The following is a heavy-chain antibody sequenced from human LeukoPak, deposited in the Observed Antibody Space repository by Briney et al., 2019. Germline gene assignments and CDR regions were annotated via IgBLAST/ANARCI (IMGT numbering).Heavy chain of an antibody. D-gene: IGHD3-22*01. CDR2: INWNGGST. J-gene: IGHJ3*02. V-gene: IGHV3-20*04. Sequence: GGSLRLSCAASGFTFDDYGMTWVRQAPGKGLEWVSGINWNGGSTGYADSVKGRCTISRDNSKNTLYLQMNSLRAEDTAVYYCAKGRGYYDSSGYYRRRAFDIWGQGTMVTVSS. CDR1: GFTFDDYG. CDR3: AKGRGYYDSSGYYRRRAFDI.